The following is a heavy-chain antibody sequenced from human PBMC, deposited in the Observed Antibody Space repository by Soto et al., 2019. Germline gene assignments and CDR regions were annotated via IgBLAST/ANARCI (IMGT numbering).Heavy chain of an antibody. Sequence: QVQLQESGPGLVKPSQTLSLTCTVSGGSISSGGYHWSWIRQHPGKGLEWIGYIYYSGSTYYNPSLKSRVTTSVDTSKNQFSLKLSSVTAADTAVYYCARGADDYGDYYYYGLDVWGQGTTVTVSS. CDR1: GGSISSGGYH. CDR3: ARGADDYGDYYYYGLDV. J-gene: IGHJ6*02. CDR2: IYYSGST. V-gene: IGHV4-31*03. D-gene: IGHD4-17*01.